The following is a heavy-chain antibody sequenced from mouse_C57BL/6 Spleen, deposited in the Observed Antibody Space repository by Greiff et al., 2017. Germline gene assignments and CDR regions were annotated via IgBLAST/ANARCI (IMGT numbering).Heavy chain of an antibody. CDR3: ARDYGSSTGAWFAY. J-gene: IGHJ3*01. V-gene: IGHV1-59*01. Sequence: VQRVESGAELVKPGASVKISCKASGYAFSSYWMNWVKQRPGQGLEWIGVIDPSDSYTNYNQKFKGKATLTVDTSSSTAYMQLSSLTSEDSAVYYCARDYGSSTGAWFAYWGQGTLVTVSA. D-gene: IGHD1-1*01. CDR2: IDPSDSYT. CDR1: GYAFSSYW.